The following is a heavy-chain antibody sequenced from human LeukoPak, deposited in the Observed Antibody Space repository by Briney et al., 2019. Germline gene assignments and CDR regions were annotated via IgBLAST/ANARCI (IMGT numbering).Heavy chain of an antibody. Sequence: GGSLRLSCAASGFTFSSYWMNWVRQAPGKGLVWVSRIASDGSSTTYADSVKGRFSISRDNAKNTLYLQMNSLRVEDTAVYYCTSWGDTTAEYFQRWGQGTLVTVSS. V-gene: IGHV3-74*01. D-gene: IGHD2-21*02. CDR1: GFTFSSYW. J-gene: IGHJ1*01. CDR2: IASDGSST. CDR3: TSWGDTTAEYFQR.